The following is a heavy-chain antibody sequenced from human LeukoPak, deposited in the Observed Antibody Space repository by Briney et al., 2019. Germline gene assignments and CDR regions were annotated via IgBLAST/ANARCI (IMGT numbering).Heavy chain of an antibody. CDR1: GFPFRSYS. CDR3: ARDTYNWNYGYDY. V-gene: IGHV3-21*01. CDR2: ISTTSTYV. D-gene: IGHD1-7*01. J-gene: IGHJ4*02. Sequence: GGSQRLSCAASGFPFRSYSMNWVRQAPGKGLEWVSSISTTSTYVYYVDSVKGRFTISRDNAKNSLYLQMNSLRAEDTAVYYCARDTYNWNYGYDYWGQGTLVTVSS.